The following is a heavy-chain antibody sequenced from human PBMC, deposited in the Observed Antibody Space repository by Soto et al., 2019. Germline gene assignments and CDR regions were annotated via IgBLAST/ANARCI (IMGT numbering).Heavy chain of an antibody. V-gene: IGHV1-2*04. CDR1: GDSFNDYY. J-gene: IGHJ6*03. CDR2: INPNGGVT. D-gene: IGHD5-12*01. CDR3: ARESGGATATLDYSYFYMDV. Sequence: QVQLVQSGAEVRKPGASVTVSCRSSGDSFNDYYLHWVRQAPGQGFEWMGWINPNGGVTKYAQKFQGWVSMPSDTSIRTVYMQLSRLRSDDTAVYYCARESGGATATLDYSYFYMDVWGTGTTVTVSS.